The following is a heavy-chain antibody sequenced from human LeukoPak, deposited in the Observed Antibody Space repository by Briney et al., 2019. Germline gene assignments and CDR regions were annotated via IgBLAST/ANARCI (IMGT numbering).Heavy chain of an antibody. Sequence: PGGSLRLSCAASGFTFDDYAMHWVRQVPGKGLEWVSGISWNSGSIGYADSVKGRFTISRDNAKNSLYLQMNSLRAEDTAFYCAKAPGLVSYFDYWGQGTLVTVSS. V-gene: IGHV3-9*01. J-gene: IGHJ4*02. D-gene: IGHD7-27*01. CDR2: ISWNSGSI. CDR3: AKAPGLVSYFDY. CDR1: GFTFDDYA.